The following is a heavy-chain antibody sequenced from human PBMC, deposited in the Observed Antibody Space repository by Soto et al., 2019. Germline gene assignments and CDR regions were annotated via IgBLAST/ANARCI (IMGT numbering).Heavy chain of an antibody. CDR2: ISQRGAT. J-gene: IGHJ5*02. Sequence: SETLSLTCAVSGGSITSGAYSWSWIRQPPGKVLEWLGYISQRGATYYNPSLERRVTISMDTSKNAFSLNLSSVTADDTAVYYCAIKSSAWGWFDPWGQGTLVTVSS. CDR1: GGSITSGAYS. V-gene: IGHV4-30-2*01. D-gene: IGHD3-16*01. CDR3: AIKSSAWGWFDP.